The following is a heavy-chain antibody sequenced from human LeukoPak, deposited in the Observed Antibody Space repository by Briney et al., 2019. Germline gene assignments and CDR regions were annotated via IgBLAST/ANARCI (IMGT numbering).Heavy chain of an antibody. J-gene: IGHJ4*02. CDR2: IYPGDSDT. CDR1: GYSFTSYW. V-gene: IGHV5-51*01. CDR3: ARGLAPGVGYFDY. D-gene: IGHD3-16*01. Sequence: GESLKISCQGSGYSFTSYWIAWVRQMPGKGLEWMGIIYPGDSDTRYSPSFQGQVTISADKSINTAYLQWSSLKASDTAMYYCARGLAPGVGYFDYWGQGTLVTVSS.